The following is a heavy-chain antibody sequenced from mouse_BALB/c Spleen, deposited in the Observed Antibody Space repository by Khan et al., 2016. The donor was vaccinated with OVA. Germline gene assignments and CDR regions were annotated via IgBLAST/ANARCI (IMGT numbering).Heavy chain of an antibody. CDR3: ARQPYYHYNIMDY. Sequence: QVQLKESGPGLVAPSQSLSITCTISGFSLTNYGVHWVRQPPGKGLAWLVVIWSDGSTTYNSALKSILTISKDNSKRQVFLKMNSLQTDDTGMYFCARQPYYHYNIMDYWGQGTSGTGSS. J-gene: IGHJ4*01. V-gene: IGHV2-6-1*01. CDR1: GFSLTNYG. D-gene: IGHD2-10*01. CDR2: IWSDGST.